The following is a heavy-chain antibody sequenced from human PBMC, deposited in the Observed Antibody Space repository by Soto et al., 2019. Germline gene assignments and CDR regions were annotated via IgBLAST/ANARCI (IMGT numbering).Heavy chain of an antibody. V-gene: IGHV1-18*01. D-gene: IGHD3-10*01. CDR1: GYTFTSYG. Sequence: QVQLVQSGLEVKKPGASVRVSCEASGYTFTSYGINWVRQAPGQGLEWMGRINTYNGNTKYAQKFQGRVTMTTDASTSTAYLELRSLRSDDSAVYYCARDRGGDDVPHFDFWGQGTLVTVSS. CDR2: INTYNGNT. J-gene: IGHJ4*02. CDR3: ARDRGGDDVPHFDF.